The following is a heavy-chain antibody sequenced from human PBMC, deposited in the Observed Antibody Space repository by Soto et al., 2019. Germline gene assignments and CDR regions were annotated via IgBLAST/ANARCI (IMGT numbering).Heavy chain of an antibody. Sequence: SETLSLTCTVSGGSISSYYWSWIRQPPGKGLEWIGYIYYSGSTNYNPSLKSRVTISVDTSKNQFSLKLSSVTAADTAVYYCARGPTMEKVDSWGQGILVTVSS. CDR1: GGSISSYY. J-gene: IGHJ4*02. CDR2: IYYSGST. V-gene: IGHV4-59*01. CDR3: ARGPTMEKVDS. D-gene: IGHD1-1*01.